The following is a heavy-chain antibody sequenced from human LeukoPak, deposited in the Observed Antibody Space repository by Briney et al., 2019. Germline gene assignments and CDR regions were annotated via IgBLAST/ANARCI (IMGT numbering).Heavy chain of an antibody. Sequence: PSETLSLTCTVSGGSISSSSYYWGWIRQPPGKGLEWIGSIYYSGSTYYNPSLKSRVTISVDTSKNQFSLKLSSVTAADTAVYYCARGRVYFDSWGQGTLVTVSS. V-gene: IGHV4-39*01. CDR3: ARGRVYFDS. CDR1: GGSISSSSYY. D-gene: IGHD3-10*01. J-gene: IGHJ4*02. CDR2: IYYSGST.